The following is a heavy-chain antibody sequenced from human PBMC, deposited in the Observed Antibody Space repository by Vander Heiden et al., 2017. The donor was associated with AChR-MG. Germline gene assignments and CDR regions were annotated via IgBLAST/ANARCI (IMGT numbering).Heavy chain of an antibody. CDR1: GFSLSRSGVG. Sequence: QITLKESGPTLVKPTQTLTLTCTFSGFSLSRSGVGVGWIPQRPGTALELLALSYSDDDNRYSPSLKSRLTNTKHTSKNQVILTMTNMDPVDTATYYCAHSGCSGGSCYGCIDYWGQGTIVTVSS. J-gene: IGHJ4*02. CDR2: SYSDDDN. CDR3: AHSGCSGGSCYGCIDY. D-gene: IGHD2-15*01. V-gene: IGHV2-5*02.